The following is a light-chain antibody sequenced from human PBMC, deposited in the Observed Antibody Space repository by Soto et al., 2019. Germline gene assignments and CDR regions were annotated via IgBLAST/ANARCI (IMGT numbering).Light chain of an antibody. CDR2: GAS. CDR1: QSVSSN. V-gene: IGKV3-15*01. CDR3: RQYNNWPVT. Sequence: EIVMTQSPATLSVSPGERATPSCRASQSVSSNLAWYQQKPGQAPRLLIYGASTRATGIPARFSGSGSGTEFTLTISSLQSEDFAVYYCRQYNNWPVTFGQGTKVEIK. J-gene: IGKJ1*01.